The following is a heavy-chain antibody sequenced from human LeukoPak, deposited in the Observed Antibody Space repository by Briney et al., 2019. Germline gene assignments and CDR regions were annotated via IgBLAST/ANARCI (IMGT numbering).Heavy chain of an antibody. V-gene: IGHV3-23*01. CDR3: VKDDAFYYDSSGSGPVVY. CDR2: IGSDNKP. Sequence: GGSLRLSCEASGFTFSAYAMTWVRQAPGKGLEWVSSIGSDNKPHYSESVKGRFTISRDNSKNTLYLQMSSLRAEDTAVYYCVKDDAFYYDSSGSGPVVYWGQGTLVTVSS. D-gene: IGHD3-22*01. J-gene: IGHJ4*02. CDR1: GFTFSAYA.